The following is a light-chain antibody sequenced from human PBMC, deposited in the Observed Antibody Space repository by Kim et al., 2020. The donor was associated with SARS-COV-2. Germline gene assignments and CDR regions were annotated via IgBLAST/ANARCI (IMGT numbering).Light chain of an antibody. CDR3: QSYDSSLSGLYV. V-gene: IGLV1-40*01. CDR1: SSNIGAGYD. J-gene: IGLJ1*01. CDR2: TNS. Sequence: QSVLTQPPSVSGAPGQRVTISCTGSSSNIGAGYDVHWYQHLPGTAPKLLIYTNSNRPSGVPDRFSGSKSGTSASLAITGLQAEDEADYYCQSYDSSLSGLYVFGTGTKVTVL.